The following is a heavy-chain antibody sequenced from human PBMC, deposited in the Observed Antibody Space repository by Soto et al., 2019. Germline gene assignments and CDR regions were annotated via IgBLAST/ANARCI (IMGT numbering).Heavy chain of an antibody. D-gene: IGHD1-26*01. CDR2: IIPIFGTA. CDR3: ARAIVGPTTTGWLDP. V-gene: IGHV1-69*01. Sequence: QVQLVQSGAEVKKPGSSVKFSCKASGGPFSRYAISWVHKAPGQGLGWRGGIIPIFGTANYAQKFQGRVTITADESTSTAYMELSSLRFEDTAVYYCARAIVGPTTTGWLDPWGQGTLVTVSS. CDR1: GGPFSRYA. J-gene: IGHJ5*02.